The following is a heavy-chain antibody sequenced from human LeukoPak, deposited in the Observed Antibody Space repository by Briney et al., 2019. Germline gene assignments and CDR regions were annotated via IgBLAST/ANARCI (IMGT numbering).Heavy chain of an antibody. J-gene: IGHJ4*02. CDR2: ISSSSSYI. D-gene: IGHD3-3*01. V-gene: IGHV3-21*01. CDR1: GFTFSSYS. CDR3: AREADGIYDFWSGYYSQPSDY. Sequence: GGSLRLSCAASGFTFSSYSMNWVRQAPGKGLEWVSSISSSSSYIYYADSVKGRFTISRDNAKNSLYLQMNSLRAEDTAVYYCAREADGIYDFWSGYYSQPSDYWGQGTLVTVSS.